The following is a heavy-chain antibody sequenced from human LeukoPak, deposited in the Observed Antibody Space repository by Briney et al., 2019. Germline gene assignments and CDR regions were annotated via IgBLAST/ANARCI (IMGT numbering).Heavy chain of an antibody. V-gene: IGHV4-59*01. CDR3: AREPLRAESRWFDP. D-gene: IGHD1-26*01. Sequence: SETLSLTCTVSGGSMSSYSWNWVRQPPGKGLEWIGFIYYSGSTNYNPSLKSRVTISVDTSKNQFSLKLSSVTAADTAVYYCAREPLRAESRWFDPWGQGTLVTVSS. CDR2: IYYSGST. CDR1: GGSMSSYS. J-gene: IGHJ5*02.